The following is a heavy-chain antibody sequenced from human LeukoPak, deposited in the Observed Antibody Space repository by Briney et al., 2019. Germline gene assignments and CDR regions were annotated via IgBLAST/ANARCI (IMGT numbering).Heavy chain of an antibody. J-gene: IGHJ3*02. V-gene: IGHV4-34*01. CDR1: GEFFSGCY. CDR2: MNHSGST. D-gene: IGHD3-22*01. Sequence: SETLSLTCAVYGEFFSGCYWSWLRQPPGKGPEGIGEMNHSGSTNYNPSLKRRVNISVDTSKNQFSLKLSSVTAADTAVYYCARGFRYYDSSGYYYPAFDIWGQGTMVTVSS. CDR3: ARGFRYYDSSGYYYPAFDI.